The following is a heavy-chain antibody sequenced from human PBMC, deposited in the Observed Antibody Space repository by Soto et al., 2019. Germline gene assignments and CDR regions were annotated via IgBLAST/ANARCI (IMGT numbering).Heavy chain of an antibody. CDR1: GYSFTSYG. CDR2: ISAYNGNT. Sequence: ASVKVSCKTSGYSFTSYGISWVRQAPGQGLEWMGWISAYNGNTNYAQNLQGRVTMTTDPSTTTAYMDLRSLRSDDTAVYYCARAAYDILTGYYNGGACDIWG. CDR3: ARAAYDILTGYYNGGACDI. V-gene: IGHV1-18*01. J-gene: IGHJ3*02. D-gene: IGHD3-9*01.